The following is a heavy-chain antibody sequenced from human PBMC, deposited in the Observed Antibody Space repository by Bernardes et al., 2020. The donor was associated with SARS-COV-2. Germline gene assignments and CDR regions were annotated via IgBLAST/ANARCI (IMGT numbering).Heavy chain of an antibody. Sequence: GSLRLSCAASGFTFSSYSMNWVRQAPGKGLEWLSYISSNSRTIYYVDSVKGRFTISRDNSKNSLYLEMNSLRAEDTAVYYCARDEASRSSGWLDPWGQGTLVTVSS. J-gene: IGHJ5*02. CDR3: ARDEASRSSGWLDP. CDR2: ISSNSRTI. V-gene: IGHV3-48*04. CDR1: GFTFSSYS.